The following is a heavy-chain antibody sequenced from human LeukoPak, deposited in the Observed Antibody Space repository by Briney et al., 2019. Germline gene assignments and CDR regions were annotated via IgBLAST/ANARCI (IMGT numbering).Heavy chain of an antibody. V-gene: IGHV4-61*05. J-gene: IGHJ4*02. CDR1: GGSICSSYYY. D-gene: IGHD2-21*01. CDR3: ARAPAAVVPKKYYFDY. Sequence: SETLSLTCTVSGGSICSSYYYWGWIRQPPRKGLEWDGYIYYSGSTNYNPSLKSRVTISVDTSKNQFSLKLSSVTAADTAVYYCARAPAAVVPKKYYFDYWGQGTLVTVSS. CDR2: IYYSGST.